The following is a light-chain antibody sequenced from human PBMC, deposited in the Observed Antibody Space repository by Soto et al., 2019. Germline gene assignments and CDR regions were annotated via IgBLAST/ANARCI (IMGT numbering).Light chain of an antibody. Sequence: VIWMTQSPSLLSASTGDRVTISCRMSQGIRSYLAWYQQKPGKVPELLIYAASTLQSGVPSRFSGSGSGTDYTLTISGLQSEDFSTYYCQQSYSFPCTFGPGTKVDIK. V-gene: IGKV1D-8*01. CDR3: QQSYSFPCT. J-gene: IGKJ3*01. CDR2: AAS. CDR1: QGIRSY.